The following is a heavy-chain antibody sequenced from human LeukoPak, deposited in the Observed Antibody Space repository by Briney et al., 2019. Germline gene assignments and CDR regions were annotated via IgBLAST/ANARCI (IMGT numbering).Heavy chain of an antibody. V-gene: IGHV1-2*02. D-gene: IGHD6-13*01. J-gene: IGHJ3*02. CDR1: GYTLTVYY. CDR2: INPNSGGT. CDR3: ARVQQQLVRSAFDI. Sequence: ASVKVSCKASGYTLTVYYMHWVRRAPGQGLEWMGWINPNSGGTNYAQKFQGRVTMTRDTSISTAYMELSRLRSDDTAVYYCARVQQQLVRSAFDIWGQGTMVTVSS.